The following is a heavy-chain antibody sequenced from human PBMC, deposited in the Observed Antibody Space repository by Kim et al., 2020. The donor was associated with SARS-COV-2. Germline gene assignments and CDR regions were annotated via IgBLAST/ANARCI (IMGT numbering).Heavy chain of an antibody. Sequence: GGSLRLSCATSGFTFSSYEMNWVRQAPGKGLEWVSYISTTGTFIYYADSVKGRFTMSRDNAKNSLFLQMNSLRTEDTAVYYCAREAYGDRPFDYWGQGTLVTVSS. V-gene: IGHV3-48*03. CDR2: ISTTGTFI. CDR1: GFTFSSYE. CDR3: AREAYGDRPFDY. J-gene: IGHJ4*02. D-gene: IGHD4-17*01.